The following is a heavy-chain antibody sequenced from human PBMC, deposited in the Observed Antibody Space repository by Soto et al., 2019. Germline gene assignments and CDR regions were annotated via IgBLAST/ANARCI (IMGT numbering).Heavy chain of an antibody. CDR3: AGFAAGGVYAKDY. Sequence: GASVKVSCKASGYTFTGYYMHWVRQAPGQGLEWLGWINPNSGGTNYAQKFQGRVTMTRDTSISTAYMELSRLRSDDTAVYYCAGFAAGGVYAKDYWGQGTLVTVSS. CDR2: INPNSGGT. CDR1: GYTFTGYY. J-gene: IGHJ4*02. D-gene: IGHD2-8*01. V-gene: IGHV1-2*02.